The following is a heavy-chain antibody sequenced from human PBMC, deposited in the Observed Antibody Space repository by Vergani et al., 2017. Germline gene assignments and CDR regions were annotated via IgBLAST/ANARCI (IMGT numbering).Heavy chain of an antibody. V-gene: IGHV3-30*02. CDR3: AKHFRGWGIDY. Sequence: QVQLVESGGGVVQRGGSLRLSCATPGFPLRNYNMQWIRQGPGKGLEFVAFIQFDGSNQYYAYSVKGRFTLSRDFSKNTLYLQMNSLRTDDTATYYCAKHFRGWGIDYWGQGTQVIVSS. J-gene: IGHJ4*02. D-gene: IGHD3-16*01. CDR2: IQFDGSNQ. CDR1: GFPLRNYN.